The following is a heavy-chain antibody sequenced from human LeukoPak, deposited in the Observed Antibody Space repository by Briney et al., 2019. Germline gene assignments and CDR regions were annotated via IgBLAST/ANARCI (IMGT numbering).Heavy chain of an antibody. Sequence: GGSLRLSCAASGFTFSTYWMHWVRQAPGKGLVWVSRIDSDGSRISHGDSVKGRFTISRDNAKNTLYLQMNSLRAEDTAVYYCAGGRDRSSLYFDSWGQETLVTVSS. CDR2: IDSDGSRI. D-gene: IGHD5-24*01. CDR3: AGGRDRSSLYFDS. CDR1: GFTFSTYW. V-gene: IGHV3-74*01. J-gene: IGHJ4*02.